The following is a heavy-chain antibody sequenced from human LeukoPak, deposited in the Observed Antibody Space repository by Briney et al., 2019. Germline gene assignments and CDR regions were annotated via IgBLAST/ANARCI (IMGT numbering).Heavy chain of an antibody. D-gene: IGHD3-9*01. Sequence: GGSLRLACAASGFTFSNYVMHWVRQAPGKGLEWVAVISYDGSNKYYADSVKGRFTISRDNSKNTLYLQMNSLRAEDTAVYYCASAYYDILTGYYHEFDYWGQGTLVTVSS. CDR2: ISYDGSNK. CDR1: GFTFSNYV. V-gene: IGHV3-30-3*01. CDR3: ASAYYDILTGYYHEFDY. J-gene: IGHJ4*02.